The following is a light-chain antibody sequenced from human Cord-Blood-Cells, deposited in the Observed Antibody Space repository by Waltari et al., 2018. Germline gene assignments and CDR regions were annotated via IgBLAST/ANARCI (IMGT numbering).Light chain of an antibody. J-gene: IGLJ6*01. V-gene: IGLV1-47*01. Sequence: QSVLTQPPSASGTPGQRVTISCSGSSSNIGSNYVYWYQQLPGTAPKLLIYRNNQRPSGVPDRCSGSKSGTSASLAISVLRSEDEADYYCAAWDDSLSGNVFGSGTKVTVL. CDR2: RNN. CDR1: SSNIGSNY. CDR3: AAWDDSLSGNV.